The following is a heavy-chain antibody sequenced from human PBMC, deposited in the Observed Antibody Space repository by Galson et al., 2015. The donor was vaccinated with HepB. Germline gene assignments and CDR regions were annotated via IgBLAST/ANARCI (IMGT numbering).Heavy chain of an antibody. CDR2: ISTTANHI. J-gene: IGHJ4*02. D-gene: IGHD2-15*01. Sequence: LRLSCAASGFSFSTYTMNWVRQAPGKGLEWVASISTTANHIYYAGSVQGRFTISRDNAENSLYLQLSSLRAEDTAVYYCAKDTPNPPARGWSYFDLWGQGTLVTVSS. CDR1: GFSFSTYT. CDR3: AKDTPNPPARGWSYFDL. V-gene: IGHV3-21*01.